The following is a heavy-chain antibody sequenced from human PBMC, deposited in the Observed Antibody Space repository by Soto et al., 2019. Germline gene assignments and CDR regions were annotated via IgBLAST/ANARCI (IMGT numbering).Heavy chain of an antibody. CDR1: GGSVTSDGVY. J-gene: IGHJ4*02. D-gene: IGHD1-26*01. CDR3: ATESESTYCYFDY. V-gene: IGHV4-30-4*01. Sequence: SGSLSLTCTASGGSVTSDGVYWSWIGQSAGKVLEWIANISNSENTGYKPSLKTRLSMSVDRSKNHFTLRLTSVTAEDTAVYFCATESESTYCYFDYWGQGTQVTVSS. CDR2: ISNSENT.